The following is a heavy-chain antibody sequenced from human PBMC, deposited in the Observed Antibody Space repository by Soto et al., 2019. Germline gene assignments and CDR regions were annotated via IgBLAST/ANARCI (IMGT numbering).Heavy chain of an antibody. D-gene: IGHD6-6*01. Sequence: QVQLVQSGAEVKKPGSSVNVSCKASGGTFSSYAISWVRQAPGQGLEWMGGIIPNFGTVNYAQKFQGRVTITAEESTSTAYMELSSLRSEDTAVYYCAILKAARRVDYWGQGTLVTVSS. CDR3: AILKAARRVDY. J-gene: IGHJ4*02. CDR1: GGTFSSYA. CDR2: IIPNFGTV. V-gene: IGHV1-69*12.